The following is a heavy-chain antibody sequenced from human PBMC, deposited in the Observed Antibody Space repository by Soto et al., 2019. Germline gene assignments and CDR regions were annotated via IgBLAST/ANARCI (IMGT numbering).Heavy chain of an antibody. V-gene: IGHV4-59*01. J-gene: IGHJ3*02. Sequence: SETLSLTCSVSGGSISSYYWSWIRQPPGKGLEWIAYIYNSGTTNYNPSLKSRTTISVDTSKNQFSLKLNSVTAADTAVYYCARTYDDSGPNSGGYGFDIWGQGTMVT. CDR3: ARTYDDSGPNSGGYGFDI. CDR2: IYNSGTT. D-gene: IGHD3-22*01. CDR1: GGSISSYY.